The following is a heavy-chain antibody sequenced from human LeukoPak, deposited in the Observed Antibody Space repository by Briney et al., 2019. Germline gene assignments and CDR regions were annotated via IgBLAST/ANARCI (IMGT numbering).Heavy chain of an antibody. Sequence: SVKVSCKASGGTFSSYAISWVRQAPGQGLEWMGRIIPILGIANYAQKFQGRVTITADKSTSTAYIELSSLRSEDTAVYYCARTTPFYGTENWFDPWGQGTLVTVSS. V-gene: IGHV1-69*04. J-gene: IGHJ5*02. CDR2: IIPILGIA. CDR1: GGTFSSYA. D-gene: IGHD2-8*02. CDR3: ARTTPFYGTENWFDP.